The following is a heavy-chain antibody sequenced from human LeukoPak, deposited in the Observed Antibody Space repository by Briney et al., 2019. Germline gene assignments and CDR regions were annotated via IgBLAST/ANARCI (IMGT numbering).Heavy chain of an antibody. CDR3: AKGHDY. CDR1: GFTFSSYG. Sequence: GGSLRLSCAASGFTFSSYGMDWVRQAPGKGLEWVAVISYDGSNKYYADSVKGRFTISRDNSKNTLYLQMNSLRAEDTAVYYCAKGHDYWGQGTLVTVSS. CDR2: ISYDGSNK. V-gene: IGHV3-30*18. J-gene: IGHJ4*02.